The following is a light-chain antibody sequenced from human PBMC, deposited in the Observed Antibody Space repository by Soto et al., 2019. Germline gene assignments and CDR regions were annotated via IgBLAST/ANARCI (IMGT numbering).Light chain of an antibody. J-gene: IGLJ2*01. V-gene: IGLV2-14*01. Sequence: QSVLTQPASVSGSPGQSITISCTGTSSDVGGYNYVSWYQQHPGKAPKLMIYDVSNRPSGVSNRFSGSKSGNTASLTISGLQAEDEADYYCISYTSSSTLVVFGGGTNLTVL. CDR3: ISYTSSSTLVV. CDR1: SSDVGGYNY. CDR2: DVS.